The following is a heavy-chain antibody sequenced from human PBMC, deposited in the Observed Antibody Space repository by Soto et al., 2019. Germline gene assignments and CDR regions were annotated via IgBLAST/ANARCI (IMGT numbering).Heavy chain of an antibody. CDR3: VRALLGLYGAYFDV. Sequence: ASVNVSCKASGYTFTKYAIHWVLQAPGQGLEWMGSVNTANGDTGYSQSFQGRLTFTWDTSATTVYMELSSLTSEDAAVHYCVRALLGLYGAYFDVCGQATLVTVS. CDR1: GYTFTKYA. CDR2: VNTANGDT. J-gene: IGHJ4*02. D-gene: IGHD4-17*01. V-gene: IGHV1-3*04.